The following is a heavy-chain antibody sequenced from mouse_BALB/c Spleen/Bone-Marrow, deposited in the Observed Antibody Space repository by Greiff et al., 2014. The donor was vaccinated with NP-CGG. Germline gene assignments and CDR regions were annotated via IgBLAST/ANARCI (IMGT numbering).Heavy chain of an antibody. D-gene: IGHD1-1*01. V-gene: IGHV14-3*02. J-gene: IGHJ3*01. CDR2: IDPANGTT. CDR1: GFNIKDTY. CDR3: ASYYYGRSSFTY. Sequence: EVQLQQSGAELVKPGASVKLSCTASGFNIKDTYMHWVRQRPEQGLEGIGRIDPANGTTKYDPKFQGKATITADTSSNTAYLQLSSLTSEDTAVYYCASYYYGRSSFTYWGQGTLVTVSA.